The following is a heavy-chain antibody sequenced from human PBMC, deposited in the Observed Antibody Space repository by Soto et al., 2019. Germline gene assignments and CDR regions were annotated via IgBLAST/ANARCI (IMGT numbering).Heavy chain of an antibody. CDR2: INAGNGNT. V-gene: IGHV1-3*01. CDR3: ASGGIAVAGMDAFDI. D-gene: IGHD6-19*01. Sequence: SVKVSCKASGYTFTSYAMHWVRQAPGQRLEWMGWINAGNGNTKYSQKFQGRVTITRDTSASTAYMELSSLRSEDTAVYYCASGGIAVAGMDAFDIWGQGTMVTVSS. J-gene: IGHJ3*02. CDR1: GYTFTSYA.